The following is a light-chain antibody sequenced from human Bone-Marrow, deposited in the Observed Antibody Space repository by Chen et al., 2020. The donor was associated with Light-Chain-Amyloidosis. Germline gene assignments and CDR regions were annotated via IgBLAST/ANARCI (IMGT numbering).Light chain of an antibody. Sequence: DIVMTQSPDSLAVSLGERATINCKSSQSVLYSSNNKNYLAWFQQKPGQPPKLLVSWASTRESGVPDRFRGSASGTDFTLTISSLQAEDVAVYYCQQYLSAPYTFGQGTKLEIK. J-gene: IGKJ2*01. CDR2: WAS. CDR1: QSVLYSSNNKNY. V-gene: IGKV4-1*01. CDR3: QQYLSAPYT.